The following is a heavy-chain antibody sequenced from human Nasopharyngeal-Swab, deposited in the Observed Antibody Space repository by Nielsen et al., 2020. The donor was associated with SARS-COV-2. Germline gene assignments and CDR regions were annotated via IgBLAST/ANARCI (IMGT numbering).Heavy chain of an antibody. V-gene: IGHV4-61*07. D-gene: IGHD3-22*01. Sequence: GRGVVWIGYIYYSGSTNYNPSLKSRVTISVDTSKNQFSLKLSSVTAADTAVYYCARLRNYDSSGYSTYYFDYWGQGTLVTVSS. J-gene: IGHJ4*02. CDR3: ARLRNYDSSGYSTYYFDY. CDR2: IYYSGST.